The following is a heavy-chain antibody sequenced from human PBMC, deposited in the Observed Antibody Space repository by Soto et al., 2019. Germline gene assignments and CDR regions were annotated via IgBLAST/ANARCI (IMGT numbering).Heavy chain of an antibody. Sequence: QVQVVESGGGVVQPGRSLRLSCAASGFTFSSFGMHWVRQAPGKGLEWVSLIWYDGSKKSYGDSVKGRFTISRDNSRNTVYLQMNRLRADDTAVYYCARDASYYSLWSGYCPSRYGMEVWGQGTKVTVSS. CDR3: ARDASYYSLWSGYCPSRYGMEV. V-gene: IGHV3-33*01. CDR2: IWYDGSKK. CDR1: GFTFSSFG. J-gene: IGHJ6*02. D-gene: IGHD3-3*01.